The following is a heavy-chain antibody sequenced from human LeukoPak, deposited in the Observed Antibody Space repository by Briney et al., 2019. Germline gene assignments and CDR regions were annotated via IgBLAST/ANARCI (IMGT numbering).Heavy chain of an antibody. J-gene: IGHJ4*02. V-gene: IGHV3-23*01. CDR3: ARDLSAGVVVAAASDY. CDR2: ISGSGDTT. CDR1: GFTFSSYA. Sequence: GGSLRLSCAASGFTFSSYAMSWVRQAPGKGLEWVSTISGSGDTTYYADSVKGRFTISRDNAKNSLYLQMNSLRAEDTAVYYCARDLSAGVVVAAASDYWGQGTLVTVSS. D-gene: IGHD2-15*01.